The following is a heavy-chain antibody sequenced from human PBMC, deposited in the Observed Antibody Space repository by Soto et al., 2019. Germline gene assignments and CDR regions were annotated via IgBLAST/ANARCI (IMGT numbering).Heavy chain of an antibody. D-gene: IGHD3-22*01. J-gene: IGHJ4*02. CDR2: IKSKTDGGTT. V-gene: IGHV3-15*07. Sequence: GGSLRLSCAASGFTFSNAWMNWVRQAPGKGLEWVGRIKSKTDGGTTDYAAPGKGRFTISRDDSKNTLYLQMNSLKTEETAVYYCTTDPDSSDSSGYYYQYYFDYWGQGTLVTVSS. CDR3: TTDPDSSDSSGYYYQYYFDY. CDR1: GFTFSNAW.